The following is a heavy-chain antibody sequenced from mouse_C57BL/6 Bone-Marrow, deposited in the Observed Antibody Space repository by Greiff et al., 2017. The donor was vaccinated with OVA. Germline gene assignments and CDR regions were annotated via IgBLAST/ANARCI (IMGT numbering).Heavy chain of an antibody. D-gene: IGHD1-1*01. Sequence: EVQGVESGGGLVKPGGSLQLSCAASGFTFSSYAMSWVRQTPEKRLEWVATISDGGSYTYYPDNVKGRFTISRDNAKNNLYLQMSHLKSEDTAMYYCARDNDYYGSSSWFAYWGQGTLVTVSA. CDR2: ISDGGSYT. V-gene: IGHV5-4*01. J-gene: IGHJ3*01. CDR1: GFTFSSYA. CDR3: ARDNDYYGSSSWFAY.